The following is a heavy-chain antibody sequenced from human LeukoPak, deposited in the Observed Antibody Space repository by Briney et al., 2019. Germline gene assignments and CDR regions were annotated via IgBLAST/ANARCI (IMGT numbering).Heavy chain of an antibody. CDR2: ISSSGRNT. CDR3: AKRDRPCSGDCSAPYYFDY. CDR1: GFTFSSFA. J-gene: IGHJ4*02. V-gene: IGHV3-23*01. D-gene: IGHD2-21*02. Sequence: GGSLRLSCAASGFTFSSFAMSWVRQTPGKGLEWVSSISSSGRNTYYADSVKGRFTISRDNSENTLYLQVSSLRAEDTAMYYCAKRDRPCSGDCSAPYYFDYWGQEPVDTVSS.